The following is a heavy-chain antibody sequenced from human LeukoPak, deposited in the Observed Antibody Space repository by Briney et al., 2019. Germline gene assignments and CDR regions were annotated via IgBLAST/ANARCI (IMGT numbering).Heavy chain of an antibody. J-gene: IGHJ4*02. D-gene: IGHD3-22*01. CDR2: INHSGST. CDR3: ASFDSSGYYPFDY. Sequence: SETLSLTCTVSGYSISSGYYWGWIRQPPGKGLEWIGEINHSGSTNYNPSLKSRVTISVDTSKNQFSLKLSSVTAADTAVYYCASFDSSGYYPFDYWGQGTLVTVSS. CDR1: GYSISSGYY. V-gene: IGHV4-38-2*02.